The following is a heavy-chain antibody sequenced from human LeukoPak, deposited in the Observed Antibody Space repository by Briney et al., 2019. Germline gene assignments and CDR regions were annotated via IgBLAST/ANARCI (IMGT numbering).Heavy chain of an antibody. CDR1: GGSISGYY. CDR2: IYYSGST. CDR3: AREGYGSRSRDNWLDP. J-gene: IGHJ5*02. V-gene: IGHV4-59*12. D-gene: IGHD3-10*01. Sequence: SETLSLTCTVSGGSISGYYWSWIRQPPGKGLEWIGYIYYSGSTNYNPSLESRVTISVDTSNNQFSLKLSSVTAADTAVYYCAREGYGSRSRDNWLDPWGQGTLVTVSS.